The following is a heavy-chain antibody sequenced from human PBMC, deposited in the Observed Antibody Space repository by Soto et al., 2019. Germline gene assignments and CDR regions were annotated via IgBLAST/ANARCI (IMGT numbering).Heavy chain of an antibody. V-gene: IGHV5-51*01. CDR1: GYNFSSNW. J-gene: IGHJ6*02. CDR2: IDPGDSDT. Sequence: PGESLKISCKGSGYNFSSNWIGWVRQMPGKGLEWMGIIDPGDSDTRYSPSFQGQVTISADKSISTAYLQWSSLKASDTAMYYCARRSIAPYYYYYYGMDVWGQGTTVTVSS. D-gene: IGHD6-6*01. CDR3: ARRSIAPYYYYYYGMDV.